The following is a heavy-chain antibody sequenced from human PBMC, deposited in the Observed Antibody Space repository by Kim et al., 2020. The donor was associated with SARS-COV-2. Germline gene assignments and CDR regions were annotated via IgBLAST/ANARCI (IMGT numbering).Heavy chain of an antibody. J-gene: IGHJ5*02. Sequence: ASVKVSCKASGYTFTSYDINWVRQATGQGLEWMGWMNPNSGNTGYAQKFQGRVTMTRNTSISTAYMELSSLRSEDTAVYYCARSPRSPLRRAHWFDPWGQGTLVTVSS. V-gene: IGHV1-8*01. CDR1: GYTFTSYD. CDR2: MNPNSGNT. D-gene: IGHD4-17*01. CDR3: ARSPRSPLRRAHWFDP.